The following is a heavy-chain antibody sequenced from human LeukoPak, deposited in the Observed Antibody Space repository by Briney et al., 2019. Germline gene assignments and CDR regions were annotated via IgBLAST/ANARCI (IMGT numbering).Heavy chain of an antibody. Sequence: SETLSLTCTVSGGSISSSSYYWGWIRQPPGKGLEWIGSIYYSRSTYYNPSLKSRVTISVDTSKNQFSLKLSSVTAADTAVYYCARAHFYCSSTSCLYYWFDPWGQGTLVTVSS. CDR2: IYYSRST. CDR3: ARAHFYCSSTSCLYYWFDP. CDR1: GGSISSSSYY. D-gene: IGHD2-2*01. J-gene: IGHJ5*02. V-gene: IGHV4-39*07.